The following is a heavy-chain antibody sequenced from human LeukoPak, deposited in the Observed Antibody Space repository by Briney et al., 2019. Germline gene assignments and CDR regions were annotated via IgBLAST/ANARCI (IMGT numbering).Heavy chain of an antibody. J-gene: IGHJ4*02. V-gene: IGHV1-2*02. D-gene: IGHD6-19*01. CDR2: INPNGGGT. CDR3: ARENNSGWYRKAAFDY. CDR1: GYTFTGYY. Sequence: ASVKVSCKASGYTFTGYYIHWVRQAPGQGLELMGWINPNGGGTNYAQKFQGRVTLTRDTSISTAYMEVNSLESDDTAVYYCARENNSGWYRKAAFDYWGQGTLVIVTS.